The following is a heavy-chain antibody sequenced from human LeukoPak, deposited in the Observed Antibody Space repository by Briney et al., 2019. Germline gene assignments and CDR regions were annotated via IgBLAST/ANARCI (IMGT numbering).Heavy chain of an antibody. V-gene: IGHV3-23*01. J-gene: IGHJ3*02. Sequence: PGGSLRLSCAASGFTFSTYAMSWVRQAPGKGLEWVSAIGNGGFSTYYGDSVKGRFTISRDNSKSTLYLQMNSLRAEDTAVYYCAKGRGSGWLHDAFDIWGQGTVVTVSS. CDR2: IGNGGFST. CDR1: GFTFSTYA. CDR3: AKGRGSGWLHDAFDI. D-gene: IGHD6-19*01.